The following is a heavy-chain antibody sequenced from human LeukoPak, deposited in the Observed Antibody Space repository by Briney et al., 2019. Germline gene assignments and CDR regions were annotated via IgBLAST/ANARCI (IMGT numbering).Heavy chain of an antibody. D-gene: IGHD1-26*01. V-gene: IGHV1-46*01. Sequence: ASVKVSCKASGYSFTSHYMHWVRQPPGQGLEWLGLINSSGSSTLYAQKFQGRVTMTRHMYTTTDYMELSSLRSEDTAVYYCARDNSVGDVAWWFDPWGQGTLVTVSS. CDR1: GYSFTSHY. CDR3: ARDNSVGDVAWWFDP. CDR2: INSSGSST. J-gene: IGHJ5*02.